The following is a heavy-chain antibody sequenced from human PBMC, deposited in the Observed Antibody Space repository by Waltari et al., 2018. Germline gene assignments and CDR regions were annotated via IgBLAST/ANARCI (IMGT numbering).Heavy chain of an antibody. CDR3: ARGQSIRLGELFDY. D-gene: IGHD3-16*01. J-gene: IGHJ4*02. V-gene: IGHV1-69*05. CDR1: GGTFSSYA. CDR2: IIPIFGTA. Sequence: QVQLVQSGAEVKKPGSSVKVSCKASGGTFSSYALSWVRQAPGQGLEWMGGIIPIFGTANYAQKFQGRVTITTDESTSTAYMELSSLRSEDTAVYYCARGQSIRLGELFDYWGQGTLVTVSS.